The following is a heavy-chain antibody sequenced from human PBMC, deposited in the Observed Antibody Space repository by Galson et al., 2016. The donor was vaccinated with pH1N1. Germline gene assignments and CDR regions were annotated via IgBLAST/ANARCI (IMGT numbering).Heavy chain of an antibody. D-gene: IGHD3-10*01. CDR1: GGSISSSSYY. CDR3: ARRGIGEFLYYFDY. J-gene: IGHJ4*02. V-gene: IGHV4-39*01. CDR2: IYYSGST. Sequence: SETLSLTCTVSGGSISSSSYYWDWIRQPPGKGLEWIGSIYYSGSTYYNPSLKSRVTISVDTSKNPFSLKLSSVTAADTAVYYCARRGIGEFLYYFDYWGQGTLVTVSS.